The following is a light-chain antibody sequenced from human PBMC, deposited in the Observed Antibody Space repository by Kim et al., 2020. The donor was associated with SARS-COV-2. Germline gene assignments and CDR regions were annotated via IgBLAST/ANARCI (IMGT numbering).Light chain of an antibody. CDR3: LQHNTSPIT. CDR1: QDISND. CDR2: GAS. Sequence: ASVGDRVTISCRASQDISNDVGWYQQNPGRAPKRLIYGASSLQSGVPSRFSGSGSGTEFTLTISSLQPEDFATYFCLQHNTSPITFGRGTRLEIK. J-gene: IGKJ5*01. V-gene: IGKV1-17*01.